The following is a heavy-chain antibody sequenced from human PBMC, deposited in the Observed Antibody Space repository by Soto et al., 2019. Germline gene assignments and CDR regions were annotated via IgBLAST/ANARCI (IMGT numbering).Heavy chain of an antibody. CDR2: ISYDGINE. V-gene: IGHV3-30*15. CDR1: GFTFTSYA. CDR3: ARDRLRLAELSLIGYFDY. Sequence: QVQLVESGGSVVQPGRSRRLSCEASGFTFTSYAMHWVRQAPGKGLEWVAVISYDGINEYYADSVKGRFTISRDNSKNTLFLQMSSLRVEDTAVYYCARDRLRLAELSLIGYFDYWGQGNLVTVSS. D-gene: IGHD3-16*02. J-gene: IGHJ4*02.